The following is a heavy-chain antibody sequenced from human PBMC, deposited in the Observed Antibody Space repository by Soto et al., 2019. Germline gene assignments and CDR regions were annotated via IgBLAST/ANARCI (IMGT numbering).Heavy chain of an antibody. J-gene: IGHJ4*02. CDR2: INSDGSST. V-gene: IGHV3-74*01. D-gene: IGHD2-8*01. CDR3: ARDRGYCTNGVCYASGVDF. Sequence: RRLSCAASGFTFSTYWMHWVRQAPRKGLVWVSRINSDGSSTSYADSVKGRFTISRDNAKNTLYLQMNSLRAEDTAVYYCARDRGYCTNGVCYASGVDFWGQGTLVTVSS. CDR1: GFTFSTYW.